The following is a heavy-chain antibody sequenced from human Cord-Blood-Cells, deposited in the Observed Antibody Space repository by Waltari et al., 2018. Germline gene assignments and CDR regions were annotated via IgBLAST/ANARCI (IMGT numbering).Heavy chain of an antibody. CDR1: GFTFSSYA. V-gene: IGHV3-30-3*01. D-gene: IGHD4-17*01. J-gene: IGHJ4*02. CDR3: ARTVYGDYFDY. Sequence: QVQLVESGGGVVQPGRSLRLSCAASGFTFSSYAMHWVRQAPDKGLEWVAVISYDGSNKYYADSVKGRFTISRDNSKNTLYLQMNSLRAEDTAVYYCARTVYGDYFDYWGQGTLVTVSS. CDR2: ISYDGSNK.